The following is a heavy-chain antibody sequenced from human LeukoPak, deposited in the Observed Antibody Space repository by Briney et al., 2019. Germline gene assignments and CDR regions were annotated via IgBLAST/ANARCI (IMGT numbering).Heavy chain of an antibody. Sequence: GGSLRLSCAASGFTFSSYWMSWVRQAPGKGLEWVANIKQDGSGKHYVDSVKGRFTISRDNAKSSLYLQMNSLRAEDTAVNSCARASSGWSSLTFDCGGQGTLVTVSS. CDR3: ARASSGWSSLTFDC. D-gene: IGHD6-19*01. CDR2: IKQDGSGK. CDR1: GFTFSSYW. J-gene: IGHJ4*02. V-gene: IGHV3-7*01.